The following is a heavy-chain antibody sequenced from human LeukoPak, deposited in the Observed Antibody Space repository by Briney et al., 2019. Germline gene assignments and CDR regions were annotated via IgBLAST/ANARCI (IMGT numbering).Heavy chain of an antibody. Sequence: SETLSLTCTVSDDSTSSGAYYWTWIRQPPGKGLEWIGYIFHSGSTYYNPSLKSRVTISVDMSKNQFSLNLSSVTAADTAVYYCARDISPESGYSHGYFDYWGQGTLVAVSS. V-gene: IGHV4-30-2*01. D-gene: IGHD5-18*01. J-gene: IGHJ4*02. CDR3: ARDISPESGYSHGYFDY. CDR2: IFHSGST. CDR1: DDSTSSGAYY.